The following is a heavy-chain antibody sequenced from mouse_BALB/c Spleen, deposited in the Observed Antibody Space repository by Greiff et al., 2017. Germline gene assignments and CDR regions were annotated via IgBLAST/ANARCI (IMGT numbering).Heavy chain of an antibody. CDR3: TRIYDGYFSWFAY. J-gene: IGHJ3*01. Sequence: EVQLQQSGTVLARPGASVKMSCKASGYSFTSYWMHWVKQRPGQGLEWIGAIYPGNSDTSYNQKFKGKAILTAVTSASTAYMELSSLTNEDSAVYYCTRIYDGYFSWFAYWGQGTLVTVSA. CDR1: GYSFTSYW. V-gene: IGHV1-5*01. D-gene: IGHD2-3*01. CDR2: IYPGNSDT.